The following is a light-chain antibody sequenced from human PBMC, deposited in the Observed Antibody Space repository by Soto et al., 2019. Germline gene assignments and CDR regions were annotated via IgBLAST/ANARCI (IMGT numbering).Light chain of an antibody. V-gene: IGLV1-44*01. CDR3: TSYATGDTFP. CDR2: SNN. J-gene: IGLJ2*01. CDR1: SSNIGSNT. Sequence: QSVLTQPPSASGTPGQRVTISCSGSSSNIGSNTVNWYQQLPGTAPKLLIYSNNQRPSGVPDRFSGSKSGNTASLTVSGLQAEDEADYYCTSYATGDTFPFGGGTKLTVL.